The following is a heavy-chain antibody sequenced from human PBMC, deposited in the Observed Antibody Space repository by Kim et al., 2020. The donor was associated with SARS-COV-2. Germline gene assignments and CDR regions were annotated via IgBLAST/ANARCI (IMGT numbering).Heavy chain of an antibody. J-gene: IGHJ4*02. D-gene: IGHD2-15*01. V-gene: IGHV3-7*01. CDR3: VRDRGQIGTYDY. CDR2: IKQDGSEK. CDR1: VFTFSSYW. Sequence: GGSLRLSCAASVFTFSSYWMSWVRQAPGKGLEWVANIKQDGSEKYYVDSVKGRFTISRDNAKNSVYRQMNSLRAEDTAVYYCVRDRGQIGTYDYWGQGTLVTVSS.